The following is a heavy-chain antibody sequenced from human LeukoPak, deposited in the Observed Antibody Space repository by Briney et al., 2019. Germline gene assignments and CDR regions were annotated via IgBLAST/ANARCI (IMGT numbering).Heavy chain of an antibody. D-gene: IGHD6-13*01. CDR1: GGSFSGYY. Sequence: PSETLSLTCAVCGGSFSGYYWSWIRQPPGKGLEWIGYIYNSGSTNYNPSLKSRVTISVDTSKNQFSLKLSSVTAADTAVYYCARIGAAGAGGLDYWGQGTLVTVSS. J-gene: IGHJ4*02. CDR2: IYNSGST. CDR3: ARIGAAGAGGLDY. V-gene: IGHV4-59*08.